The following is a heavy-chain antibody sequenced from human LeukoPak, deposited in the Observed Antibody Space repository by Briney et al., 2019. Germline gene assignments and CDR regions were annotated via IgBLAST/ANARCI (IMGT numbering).Heavy chain of an antibody. D-gene: IGHD2/OR15-2a*01. J-gene: IGHJ4*01. V-gene: IGHV4-4*07. CDR1: RGSISSFY. Sequence: SETLSLTCTVSRGSISSFYYNWIRQPAGRGLEWIGRIYIGGSTNYNPSLKSRVTMSVDASKSQVSLNLNSVTAADTAVYYCARAGISPPHYFFDYWGQGTLVTVSS. CDR3: ARAGISPPHYFFDY. CDR2: IYIGGST.